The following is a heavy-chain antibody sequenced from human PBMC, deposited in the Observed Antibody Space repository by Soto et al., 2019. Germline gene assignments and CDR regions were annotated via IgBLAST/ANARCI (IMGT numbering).Heavy chain of an antibody. CDR2: ISYDGSNK. V-gene: IGHV3-30*18. D-gene: IGHD2-21*02. CDR1: GFTFSSHG. Sequence: QVQLVESGGGVVQPGRSLRLSCAASGFTFSSHGMHWVRQAPGKGLEWVAIISYDGSNKYYADSVKGRFTISRDNSKNTLYLQMNSLRAEDTAVYYCAKDTPAFCGGDCYSAEYFQHWGQGTLVTVSS. J-gene: IGHJ1*01. CDR3: AKDTPAFCGGDCYSAEYFQH.